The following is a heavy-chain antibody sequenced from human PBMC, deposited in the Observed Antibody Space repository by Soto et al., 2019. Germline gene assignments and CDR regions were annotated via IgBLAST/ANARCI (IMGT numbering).Heavy chain of an antibody. D-gene: IGHD3-3*01. CDR1: GGTFSSYT. CDR3: ARVGSSGDYFDY. Sequence: QVPLVQSGAEVKKPGSSVKVSCKASGGTFSSYTISWVRQAPGQGLEWMGRIIPILGIANYAQKFQGRVTITADKSTSTAYMELSSLRSEDTAVYYCARVGSSGDYFDYWGQGTLVTVSS. CDR2: IIPILGIA. V-gene: IGHV1-69*02. J-gene: IGHJ4*02.